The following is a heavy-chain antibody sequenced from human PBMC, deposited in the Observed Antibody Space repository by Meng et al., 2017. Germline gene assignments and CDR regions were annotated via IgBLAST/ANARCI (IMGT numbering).Heavy chain of an antibody. J-gene: IGHJ4*02. V-gene: IGHV4-34*01. D-gene: IGHD3-10*01. Sequence: VQLQEWCARLVTPSDTLSLTCAFYGGSFSGYYWSWTRQPPGKGLEWIGEINHSGSTNYNPSLKSRVTISVDTSKNQFSLKLSSVTAADTAVYYCARVPGGIGAADYWGQGTLVTVSS. CDR1: GGSFSGYY. CDR2: INHSGST. CDR3: ARVPGGIGAADY.